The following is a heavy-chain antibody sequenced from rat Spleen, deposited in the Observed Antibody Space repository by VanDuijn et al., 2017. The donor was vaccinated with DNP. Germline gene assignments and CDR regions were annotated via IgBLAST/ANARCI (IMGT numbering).Heavy chain of an antibody. D-gene: IGHD5-1*01. CDR1: GYTFTTYY. J-gene: IGHJ1*01. CDR2: IDAGSGTT. Sequence: QVQLQQSGAELAKPGSSVMISCRASGYTFTTYYIGWIKQTTRQGLDYIGYIDAGSGTTNYNEKFRGKATLTVDKSSSTAFLQLSSLTPDDSAVYYCASSNWGYYWYFDFWGPGTMVTVSS. CDR3: ASSNWGYYWYFDF. V-gene: IGHV1-43*01.